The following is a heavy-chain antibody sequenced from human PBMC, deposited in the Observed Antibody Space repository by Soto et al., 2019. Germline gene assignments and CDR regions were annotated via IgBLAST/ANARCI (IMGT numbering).Heavy chain of an antibody. CDR2: ISYDGRNK. CDR1: GFIFSTYA. Sequence: QVQLVESGGGVVQPGRSLRLSCAASGFIFSTYAMHWVRQAPGKGLEWVTFISYDGRNKYYADSVKDRFTISRDNSKNTLYLLMNSLRTEDTAVYHCAREYDSSGYGYDAFDIWGQGTMVTVSS. J-gene: IGHJ3*02. V-gene: IGHV3-30*04. D-gene: IGHD3-22*01. CDR3: AREYDSSGYGYDAFDI.